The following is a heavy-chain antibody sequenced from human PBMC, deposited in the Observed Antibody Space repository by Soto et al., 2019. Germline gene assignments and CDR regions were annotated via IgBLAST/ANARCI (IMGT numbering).Heavy chain of an antibody. CDR2: ISYSGNT. J-gene: IGHJ4*02. CDR1: CGNSVDIGCY. D-gene: IGHD3-16*02. CDR3: GKLSYIRGSYRQNFAY. Sequence: SVLMRVTRTVVCGNSVDIGCYCVSKKKPPEKGLEWIGSISYSGNTYYTPSPKSRVTVSVDTSKNQFSLKLSSVTAADTAVYSCGKLSYIRGSYRQNFAYWGQGTLVTVSS. V-gene: IGHV4-39*01.